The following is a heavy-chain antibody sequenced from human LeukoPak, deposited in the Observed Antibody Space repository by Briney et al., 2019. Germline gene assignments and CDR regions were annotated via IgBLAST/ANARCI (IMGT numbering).Heavy chain of an antibody. CDR2: IIPIFGTA. CDR3: ARDGRGITIFGVVFTNWFDP. J-gene: IGHJ5*02. Sequence: SVKVFCKASGYTFTSYGISWVRQAPGQGLEWMGGIIPIFGTANYAQKFQGRVTITADESTSTAYMELSSLRSEDTAVYYCARDGRGITIFGVVFTNWFDPWGQGTLVTVSS. D-gene: IGHD3-3*01. CDR1: GYTFTSYG. V-gene: IGHV1-69*13.